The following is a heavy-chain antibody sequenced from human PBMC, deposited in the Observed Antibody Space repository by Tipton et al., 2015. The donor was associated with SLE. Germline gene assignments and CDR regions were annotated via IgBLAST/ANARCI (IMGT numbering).Heavy chain of an antibody. Sequence: TLSLTCTVSGDSISGHYWSWIRQPPEKGLEWIGYVYYSGTTNYNPSLKSRVTMSVDTSKNLFSLNLSSVSAADTAVYYCARGGGVYRMVLEYWGQGTLVTVS. CDR3: ARGGGVYRMVLEY. J-gene: IGHJ4*02. CDR1: GDSISGHY. CDR2: VYYSGTT. D-gene: IGHD2/OR15-2a*01. V-gene: IGHV4-59*11.